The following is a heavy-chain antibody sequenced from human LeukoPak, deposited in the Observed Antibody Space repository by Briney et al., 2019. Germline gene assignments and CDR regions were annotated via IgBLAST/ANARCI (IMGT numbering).Heavy chain of an antibody. CDR2: IYYSGST. CDR1: GGSISSYY. V-gene: IGHV4-59*01. Sequence: PSETLSLTCTVSGGSISSYYWSWIRQPPGKGLEWIGYIYYSGSTNYNPSLKSRVTISVDTSKNQFSLKLSSVTAADTAVYYCARGAVDFWSGLNYFDYWGQGTLVTVSS. D-gene: IGHD3-3*01. CDR3: ARGAVDFWSGLNYFDY. J-gene: IGHJ4*02.